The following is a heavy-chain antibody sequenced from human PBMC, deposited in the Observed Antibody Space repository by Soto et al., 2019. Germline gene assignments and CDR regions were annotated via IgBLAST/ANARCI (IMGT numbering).Heavy chain of an antibody. CDR3: ARARWGMITFGYYYMDV. CDR1: GDSISSYY. J-gene: IGHJ6*03. Sequence: SETLSLTCTVSGDSISSYYWSWIRQPPGKGLEWIGYVYYSGSTNYNPSLKSRVTISIDTSKTQFSLNLGSVTAADTAVYYCARARWGMITFGYYYMDVWGKGTTVTVSS. D-gene: IGHD3-16*01. CDR2: VYYSGST. V-gene: IGHV4-59*01.